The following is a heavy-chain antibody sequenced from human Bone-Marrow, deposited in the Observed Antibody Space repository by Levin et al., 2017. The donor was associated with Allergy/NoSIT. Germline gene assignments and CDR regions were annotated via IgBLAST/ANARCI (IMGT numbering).Heavy chain of an antibody. CDR2: IHYSGTT. Sequence: PSETLSLTCSVSGGSVSGGAYYWSWIRQHPGKGLEWIGYIHYSGTTYYNPSLRSRLTMSVDTSKNQFFLKLRSVTSADTAVYFCARTDYGDYWRNFDYWGQGTLVTVSS. CDR1: GGSVSGGAYY. V-gene: IGHV4-31*03. D-gene: IGHD4-17*01. J-gene: IGHJ4*02. CDR3: ARTDYGDYWRNFDY.